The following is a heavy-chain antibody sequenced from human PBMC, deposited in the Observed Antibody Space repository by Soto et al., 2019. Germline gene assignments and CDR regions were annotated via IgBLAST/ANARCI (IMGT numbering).Heavy chain of an antibody. CDR1: GYTFTSYY. V-gene: IGHV1-46*01. CDR3: ARDQSNQRITIFGVVTPNWFDP. Sequence: GASVKVSCKASGYTFTSYYMHWVRQAPGQGLEWMGIINPSGGSTSYAQKFQGRVTMTRDTSASTAYMELSSLRSEDTAVYYCARDQSNQRITIFGVVTPNWFDPWGQGTLVTVSS. D-gene: IGHD3-3*01. J-gene: IGHJ5*02. CDR2: INPSGGST.